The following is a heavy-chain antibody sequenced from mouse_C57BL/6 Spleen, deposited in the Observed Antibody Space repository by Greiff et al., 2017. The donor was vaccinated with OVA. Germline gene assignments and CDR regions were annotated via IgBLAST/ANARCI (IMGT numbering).Heavy chain of an antibody. CDR1: GYTFTSYW. CDR2: IHPNSGST. D-gene: IGHD2-3*01. J-gene: IGHJ2*01. CDR3: ARSDGYYGGYYFDY. Sequence: HLQHPDAELVKPGASVKLSCKASGYTFTSYWMHWVKQRPGQGLEWIGMIHPNSGSTNYNEKFKSKATLTVDKSSSTAYMQLSSLTSEDSAVYYCARSDGYYGGYYFDYWGQGTTLTVST. V-gene: IGHV1-64*01.